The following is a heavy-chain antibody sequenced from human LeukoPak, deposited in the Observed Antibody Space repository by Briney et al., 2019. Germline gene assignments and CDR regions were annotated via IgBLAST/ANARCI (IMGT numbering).Heavy chain of an antibody. CDR3: VKGNFYDSSGLPFDF. CDR2: INNVGSHI. Sequence: PGGSLRLSCAASGFTLSSSAMNWVRQAPGKGLEWVSSINNVGSHIYYAGSVKGRFTISRDNVKNSLYLQMNSLRADDTAFYYCVKGNFYDSSGLPFDFWGQGALVTVSS. CDR1: GFTLSSSA. V-gene: IGHV3-21*04. D-gene: IGHD3-22*01. J-gene: IGHJ4*02.